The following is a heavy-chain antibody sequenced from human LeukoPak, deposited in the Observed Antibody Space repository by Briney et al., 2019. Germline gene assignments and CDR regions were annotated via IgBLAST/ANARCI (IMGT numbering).Heavy chain of an antibody. CDR1: GYTFTSNY. CDR2: INPNSGGT. Sequence: ASVKVSCKAFGYTFTSNYMHWERQAPGQGLEWMGWINPNSGGTNYAQKFQGRVTMTRDTSISTAYMELSRLRSDDTAVYYCARVFQKQLSDYWGQGSLVTVSS. J-gene: IGHJ4*02. CDR3: ARVFQKQLSDY. V-gene: IGHV1-2*02. D-gene: IGHD6-13*01.